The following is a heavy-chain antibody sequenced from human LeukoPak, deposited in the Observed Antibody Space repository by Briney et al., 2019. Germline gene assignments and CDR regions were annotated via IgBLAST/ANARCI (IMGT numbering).Heavy chain of an antibody. CDR3: ARDRGFWSGFHLNWFDP. CDR2: IYYSGST. Sequence: SETLSLTCTVSGGSISSYYWSWIRQPPGKGLEWIGYIYYSGSTNYYPSLKSRVTISVDTSKNQFSLKLSSVTAADTAVYYCARDRGFWSGFHLNWFDPWGQGTLVTVSS. J-gene: IGHJ5*02. V-gene: IGHV4-59*01. CDR1: GGSISSYY. D-gene: IGHD3-3*01.